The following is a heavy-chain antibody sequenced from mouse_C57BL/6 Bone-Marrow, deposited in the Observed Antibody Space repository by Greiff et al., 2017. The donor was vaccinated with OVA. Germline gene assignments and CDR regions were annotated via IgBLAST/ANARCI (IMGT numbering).Heavy chain of an antibody. J-gene: IGHJ1*03. D-gene: IGHD1-1*01. CDR2: IDPSDSYT. CDR1: GYTFTSYW. V-gene: IGHV1-69*01. CDR3: ARKRGGYILPYYYGSSYWYFDV. Sequence: QVQLQQPGAELVMPGASVKLSCKASGYTFTSYWMHWVKQRPGQGLEWIGEIDPSDSYTNYNQKFKGKSTLTVDKSSSTAYMQLSSLTSEDSAVYYCARKRGGYILPYYYGSSYWYFDVWGTGTTVTVSS.